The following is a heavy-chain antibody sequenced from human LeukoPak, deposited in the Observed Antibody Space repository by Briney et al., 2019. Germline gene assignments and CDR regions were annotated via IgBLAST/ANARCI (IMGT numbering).Heavy chain of an antibody. CDR1: GDSVSSNSAA. V-gene: IGHV6-1*01. Sequence: SQTLSLTCAISGDSVSSNSAAWNWIRQSPSRGLEWLVRTYYRSKWYNDYAVSVKSRITINPDTSKNQFSLQLNSVTPEDTAVYYCARDRPSALGVAHYYFDYWGQGTLVTVSS. CDR3: ARDRPSALGVAHYYFDY. D-gene: IGHD3-3*01. J-gene: IGHJ4*02. CDR2: TYYRSKWYN.